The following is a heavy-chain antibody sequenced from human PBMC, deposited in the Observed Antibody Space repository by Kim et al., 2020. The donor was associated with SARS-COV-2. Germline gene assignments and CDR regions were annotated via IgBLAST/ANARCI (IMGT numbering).Heavy chain of an antibody. Sequence: SETLSLTCAVYGGSFSGYYWSWIRQPPGKGLEWIGEINHSGSTNYNPSLKSRVTISVDTSKNQFSLKLSSVTAADTAVYYCARGRAPPYRRKLDYWGQGTLVTVSS. CDR1: GGSFSGYY. CDR3: ARGRAPPYRRKLDY. V-gene: IGHV4-34*01. J-gene: IGHJ4*02. CDR2: INHSGST. D-gene: IGHD3-16*02.